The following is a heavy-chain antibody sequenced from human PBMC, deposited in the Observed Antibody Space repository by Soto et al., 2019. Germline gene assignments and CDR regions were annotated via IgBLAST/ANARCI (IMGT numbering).Heavy chain of an antibody. CDR3: ARGYTSGWTFDF. D-gene: IGHD6-19*01. CDR2: INCGSGNT. V-gene: IGHV1-3*01. J-gene: IGHJ4*02. CDR1: GYNFTTLV. Sequence: QVQLVQSGAEVKQPGASASVSCKASGYNFTTLVVHWLRQAPGQGPEWMGWINCGSGNTVYSQKFQGRVTFTRDTSARTAYMDLNSLTSGDTAVYYCARGYTSGWTFDFWGRGTLVTVSS.